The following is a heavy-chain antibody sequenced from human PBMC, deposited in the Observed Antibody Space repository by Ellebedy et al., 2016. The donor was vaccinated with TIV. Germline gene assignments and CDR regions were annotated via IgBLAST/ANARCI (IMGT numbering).Heavy chain of an antibody. CDR2: IKQDGSEK. V-gene: IGHV3-7*03. CDR3: AKGRETTAGTRALGGDAFDI. Sequence: PGGSLRLSCAASGFTFSSNWMSWVRQTPGKGLEWVAYIKQDGSEKYYVDSVKGRFTISRDNAKNSLYLQMNSLRAEDMALYYCAKGRETTAGTRALGGDAFDIWGQGTMVTVSS. CDR1: GFTFSSNW. J-gene: IGHJ3*02. D-gene: IGHD4-23*01.